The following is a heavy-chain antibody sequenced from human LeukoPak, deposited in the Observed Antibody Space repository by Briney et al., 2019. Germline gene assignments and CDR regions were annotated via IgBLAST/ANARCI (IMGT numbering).Heavy chain of an antibody. J-gene: IGHJ4*02. D-gene: IGHD6-13*01. V-gene: IGHV4-59*01. CDR1: GGSISSYY. Sequence: SETLSLTCTVSGGSISSYYWSWIRQPPGKGLEWIGYIYYSGSTNYNPSLKSRVTISVDTSKNQFSLKLSSVTAADTAVYYCARLIAAAGFDYWGQGALVTVSS. CDR3: ARLIAAAGFDY. CDR2: IYYSGST.